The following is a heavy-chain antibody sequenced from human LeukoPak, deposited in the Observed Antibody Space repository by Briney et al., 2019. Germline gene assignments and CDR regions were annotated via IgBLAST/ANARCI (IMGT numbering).Heavy chain of an antibody. D-gene: IGHD6-13*01. J-gene: IGHJ4*01. V-gene: IGHV4-59*01. CDR3: ARDIAAAGIDY. CDR2: IYYSGST. CDR1: GGSISSYY. Sequence: SETLSLTCTVSGGSISSYYWSWIRQPPGKGLEWIGYIYYSGSTNYNPSLKSRVTISVDTSKNQFSLKLSSVTAADTAVYYCARDIAAAGIDYWGHGTLVTVSS.